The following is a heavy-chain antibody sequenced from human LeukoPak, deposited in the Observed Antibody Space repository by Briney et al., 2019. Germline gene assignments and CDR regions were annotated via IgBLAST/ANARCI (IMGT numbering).Heavy chain of an antibody. CDR1: GFTLSSYA. D-gene: IGHD6-13*01. V-gene: IGHV3-23*01. CDR3: AKVEAAAGFYWYFDL. Sequence: GGSLRLSCAASGFTLSSYAMSWVRQGPGKGLEWVSAISVSGNTYHADSVKGRCNISRDNSKNTLYLQMNSLRAEDTAVYYCAKVEAAAGFYWYFDLWGRGTLVTVSS. CDR2: ISVSGNT. J-gene: IGHJ2*01.